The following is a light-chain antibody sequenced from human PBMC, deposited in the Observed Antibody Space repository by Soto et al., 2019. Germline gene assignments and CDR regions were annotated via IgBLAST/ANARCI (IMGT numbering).Light chain of an antibody. CDR2: AAS. CDR1: QSIINY. J-gene: IGKJ4*01. Sequence: DIQMTQSPSSLSASVGDRVTVTCRASQSIINYLNWFQQKSGKAPKLLISAASSLQSGVPSRFSGSGSGTEVILTINSLQPEDVATYYCQQTYSSPLTFGGGSKVEI. V-gene: IGKV1-39*01. CDR3: QQTYSSPLT.